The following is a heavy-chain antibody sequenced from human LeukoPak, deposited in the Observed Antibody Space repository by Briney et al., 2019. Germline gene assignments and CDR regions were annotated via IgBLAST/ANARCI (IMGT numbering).Heavy chain of an antibody. Sequence: GGSLRLSCAASGFTFSSYWMSWVRQAPGKGLEWVANIRQDGSEKYYVDSVKGRFTISRDNAKNSLYLQMNSLRAEDTAVYYCASDYYYDSSGYQYNDAFDIWGQGTMVTVSS. D-gene: IGHD3-22*01. CDR1: GFTFSSYW. CDR3: ASDYYYDSSGYQYNDAFDI. V-gene: IGHV3-7*01. CDR2: IRQDGSEK. J-gene: IGHJ3*02.